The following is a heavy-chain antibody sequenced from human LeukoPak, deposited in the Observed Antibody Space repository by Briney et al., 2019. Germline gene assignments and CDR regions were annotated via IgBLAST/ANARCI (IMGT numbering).Heavy chain of an antibody. Sequence: TSETLSLTCTVSGYSISSGYYWGWIRQPPGKGLEWSGSIYYSGSTYYNPFLKSRVTISVDTSKNQFSLKLTSVTAADTAVYYCARDHMAAGFDYWGQGTLVSVSS. J-gene: IGHJ4*02. CDR1: GYSISSGYY. D-gene: IGHD5-24*01. CDR2: IYYSGST. V-gene: IGHV4-38-2*02. CDR3: ARDHMAAGFDY.